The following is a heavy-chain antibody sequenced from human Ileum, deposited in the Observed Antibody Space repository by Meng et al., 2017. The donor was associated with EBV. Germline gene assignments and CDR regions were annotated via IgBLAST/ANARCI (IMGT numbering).Heavy chain of an antibody. V-gene: IGHV4-4*02. D-gene: IGHD3-22*01. Sequence: QLLLQESGPGVVKPSETLSLTCSVSGGSISRSDWWSWVRQPPGKGLEWIGETSHSGSTNYSPSLKSRVTISLDKSKNQLSLKLNSVTAADTAVYYCASSDYYRSDYWGQGTLVTVSS. CDR2: TSHSGST. J-gene: IGHJ4*02. CDR1: GGSISRSDW. CDR3: ASSDYYRSDY.